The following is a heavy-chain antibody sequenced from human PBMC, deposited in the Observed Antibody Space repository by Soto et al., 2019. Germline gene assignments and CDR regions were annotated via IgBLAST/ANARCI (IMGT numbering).Heavy chain of an antibody. V-gene: IGHV3-53*01. D-gene: IGHD4-4*01. CDR2: LYDVDGT. CDR1: GLPVSGKKY. J-gene: IGHJ3*02. Sequence: DVQLVESGGGLIQPGGSLRLSCAAFGLPVSGKKYISWFRQAPGKGLEWVSALYDVDGTYYADSVKGRFTTSIDTSRTIVYLQMNSLRLDDTAVYFCATWHLQEHAYDIWGQGTTVTVSS. CDR3: ATWHLQEHAYDI.